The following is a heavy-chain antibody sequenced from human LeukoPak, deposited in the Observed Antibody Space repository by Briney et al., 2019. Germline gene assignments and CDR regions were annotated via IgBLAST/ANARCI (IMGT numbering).Heavy chain of an antibody. Sequence: GASVKVSCKASGYTFTGYYMHWVRQAPGQGLEWMGWINPNSGGTNYAQKFPGRVPMTRDTSISTAYMELGRLRSDDTAVYYCARDLSPQAYDFWSGYFDYWGQGTLVTVSS. CDR2: INPNSGGT. V-gene: IGHV1-2*02. J-gene: IGHJ4*02. CDR3: ARDLSPQAYDFWSGYFDY. CDR1: GYTFTGYY. D-gene: IGHD3-3*01.